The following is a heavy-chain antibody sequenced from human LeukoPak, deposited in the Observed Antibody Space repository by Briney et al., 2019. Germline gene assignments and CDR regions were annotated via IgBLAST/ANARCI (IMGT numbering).Heavy chain of an antibody. J-gene: IGHJ4*02. CDR2: ISFDGANK. CDR3: ARGRAGMAAAGFDY. Sequence: GGSLRLSCATSGFTFSMSSMHWVRLAPGKGLEWLAGISFDGANKFSGDSVKGRFSISRDNSKNTLYLQMNSLRLDDTAVYFCARGRAGMAAAGFDYWGQGTLVTVSS. V-gene: IGHV3-30*04. D-gene: IGHD6-13*01. CDR1: GFTFSMSS.